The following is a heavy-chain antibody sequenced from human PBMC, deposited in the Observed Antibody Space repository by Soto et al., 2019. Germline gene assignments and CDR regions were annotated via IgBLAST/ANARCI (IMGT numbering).Heavy chain of an antibody. CDR3: ARGRVYYYGMDF. Sequence: SETLSLTCTVSGGSISSGGYYWSWIRQHPGKGLEWIGYIYYSGSTYYNPSLKSRVTISVDTSKNQFSLKLSSVTAADTAVYYWARGRVYYYGMDFWGQGTTVTVSS. V-gene: IGHV4-31*03. CDR2: IYYSGST. CDR1: GGSISSGGYY. J-gene: IGHJ6*02.